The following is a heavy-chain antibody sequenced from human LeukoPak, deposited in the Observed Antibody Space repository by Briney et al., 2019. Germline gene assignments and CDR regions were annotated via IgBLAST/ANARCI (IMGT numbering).Heavy chain of an antibody. CDR2: INWNGGST. V-gene: IGHV3-20*04. CDR1: GFTFSSFG. J-gene: IGHJ4*02. Sequence: PGGSLRLSCVASGFTFSSFGMTWVRQTPGNGLEWVSGINWNGGSTGYADSVKGRFTISRDNAKNSLYLQMNSLRAEDTALYYCARAVGATTGRVFDYWGQGTLVTVSS. D-gene: IGHD1-26*01. CDR3: ARAVGATTGRVFDY.